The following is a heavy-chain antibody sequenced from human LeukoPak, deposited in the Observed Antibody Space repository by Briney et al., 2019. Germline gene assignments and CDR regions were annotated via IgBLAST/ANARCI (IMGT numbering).Heavy chain of an antibody. CDR2: INHSGST. V-gene: IGHV4-34*01. D-gene: IGHD3-22*01. CDR3: ARAHYYDSSGYYSYYYYYGMDV. J-gene: IGHJ6*02. Sequence: SETLSLTCAVYGGSFSGYYWSWIRQPPGMGLEWIGEINHSGSTNYNPSLKSRVTISVDTSKNLFSLKLSSVTAADTAVYYCARAHYYDSSGYYSYYYYYGMDVWGQGTTVTVSS. CDR1: GGSFSGYY.